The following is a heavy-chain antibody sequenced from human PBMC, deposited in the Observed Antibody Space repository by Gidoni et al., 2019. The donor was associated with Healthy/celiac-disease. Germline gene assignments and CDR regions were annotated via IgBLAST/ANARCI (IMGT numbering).Heavy chain of an antibody. CDR1: GDSVSANSAA. CDR3: ARDDRDDYGMDV. CDR2: TYYRSEWYN. V-gene: IGHV6-1*01. J-gene: IGHJ6*02. Sequence: QVQLQQSGPGLVKHSQTLSLTCAISGDSVSANSAAWHWIRQSPSRGLEWLGRTYYRSEWYNDYAVSVKSRVTINPDTSKNQFSLHLNSVTPEDTAVYYCARDDRDDYGMDVWGQGTTVTVSS.